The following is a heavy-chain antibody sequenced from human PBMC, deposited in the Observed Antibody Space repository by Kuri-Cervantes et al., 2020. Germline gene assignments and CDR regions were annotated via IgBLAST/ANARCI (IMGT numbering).Heavy chain of an antibody. J-gene: IGHJ4*02. CDR3: ARTGVVPVAARAGFDY. Sequence: SETLSLTCAVYGGSFSGYYWSWIRQPPGTGLEWIGEINHSGSTNYNPSLKSRVTISVDTSKKQFSLKLSSVTAADTAVYYCARTGVVPVAARAGFDYWGQGTLVTVSS. CDR1: GGSFSGYY. D-gene: IGHD2-2*01. V-gene: IGHV4-34*01. CDR2: INHSGST.